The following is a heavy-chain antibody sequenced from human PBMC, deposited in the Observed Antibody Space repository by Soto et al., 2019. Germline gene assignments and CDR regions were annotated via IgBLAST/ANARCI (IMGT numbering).Heavy chain of an antibody. D-gene: IGHD6-13*01. CDR3: AREGADSSSWYYYYDGMDV. J-gene: IGHJ6*02. CDR2: ISSSSSYI. Sequence: PGGSLRLSCAASGFTFSSYSMNWVRQAPGKGLEWVSSISSSSSYIYYADSVKGRFTISRDNAKNSLYLQMNSLRAEDTAVYYCAREGADSSSWYYYYDGMDVWGQGTTVTVSS. CDR1: GFTFSSYS. V-gene: IGHV3-21*01.